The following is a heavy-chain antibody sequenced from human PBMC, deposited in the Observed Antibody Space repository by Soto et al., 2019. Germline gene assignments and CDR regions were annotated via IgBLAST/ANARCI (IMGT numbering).Heavy chain of an antibody. J-gene: IGHJ4*02. CDR2: IIPIFGTA. CDR3: ARNRVGHGDYVGSFDY. V-gene: IGHV1-69*01. CDR1: GGTFSSYA. D-gene: IGHD4-17*01. Sequence: QVQLVQSGAEVKKPGSSVKVSCKASGGTFSSYAISWVRQAPGQGLEWMGGIIPIFGTANYAQKFQGRVTITADESTSPAYMELSSLRSEDTAVYYCARNRVGHGDYVGSFDYWGQGTLVTVSS.